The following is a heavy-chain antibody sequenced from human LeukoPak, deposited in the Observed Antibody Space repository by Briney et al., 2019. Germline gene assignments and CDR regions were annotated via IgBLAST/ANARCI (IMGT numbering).Heavy chain of an antibody. V-gene: IGHV4-34*01. J-gene: IGHJ6*02. Sequence: SETLSLTCAVYGGSFSGYYWSWIRQPPGKGLEWIGEINHSGSTNYNPSLKSRVTISVDTSKNQFSLKLSSVTAADTAVYYCARVGYGMDVWGQGTTVTVSS. CDR1: GGSFSGYY. CDR2: INHSGST. CDR3: ARVGYGMDV.